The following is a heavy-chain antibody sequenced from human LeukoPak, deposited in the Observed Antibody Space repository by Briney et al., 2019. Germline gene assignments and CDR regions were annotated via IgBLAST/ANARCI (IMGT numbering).Heavy chain of an antibody. J-gene: IGHJ6*03. CDR3: ARGCPTSMLEDYYYYMDV. Sequence: ASVKVSCKASGYTFTSYDINWVRQATGQGLEWMGWMNPNSGNTGYAQKFQGRVTMTRNTSISTAYMELSSLRSKDTAVYYCARGCPTSMLEDYYYYMDVWGKGTTVTVSS. V-gene: IGHV1-8*01. D-gene: IGHD2/OR15-2a*01. CDR1: GYTFTSYD. CDR2: MNPNSGNT.